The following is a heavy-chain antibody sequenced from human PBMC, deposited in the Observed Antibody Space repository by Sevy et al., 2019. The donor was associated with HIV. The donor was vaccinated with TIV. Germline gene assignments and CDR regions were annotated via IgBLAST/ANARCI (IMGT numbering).Heavy chain of an antibody. CDR2: MRSKAFAGTT. J-gene: IGHJ4*02. D-gene: IGHD5-18*01. CDR3: IRSRLLGYTAMVPDY. CDR1: GFTLGDYA. Sequence: GGSLRLSCTTSGFTLGDYAMSWVRQAPGKGLEWVGFMRSKAFAGTTEYAASVKGRFTISTDDSKASAHLQMNSLRTKDTGVYYCIRSRLLGYTAMVPDYWGQGTLVTVSS. V-gene: IGHV3-49*04.